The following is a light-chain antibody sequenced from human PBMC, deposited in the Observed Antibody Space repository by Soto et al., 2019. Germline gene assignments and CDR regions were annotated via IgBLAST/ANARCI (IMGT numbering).Light chain of an antibody. V-gene: IGKV3-20*01. CDR2: DAS. CDR3: QQYGSSYT. CDR1: QSVSSRY. Sequence: EIVLTQSPGTLSLAAGERATLSCRASQSVSSRYLAWYQQKPGQAPRLLIYDASYRAPGIPDRFSGSGSGTDFTLTISRLGPEDFAVYYCQQYGSSYTFGPGTKVDIK. J-gene: IGKJ3*01.